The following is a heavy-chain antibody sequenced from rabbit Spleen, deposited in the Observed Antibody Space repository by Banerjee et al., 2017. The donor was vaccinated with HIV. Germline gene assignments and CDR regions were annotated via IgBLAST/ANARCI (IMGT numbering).Heavy chain of an antibody. CDR3: ARGSAAMTMVITGFYFNL. V-gene: IGHV1S45*01. J-gene: IGHJ4*01. Sequence: QEQLEESGGDLVKPGASLTLTCTASGVSFSVSSYMCWVRQAPGKGLEWIACIDAGSSGFTYFASWAKGRFTISKTSSTTVTLQMTSLTAADTATYFCARGSAAMTMVITGFYFNLWGPGTLVTVS. CDR2: IDAGSSGFT. D-gene: IGHD2-1*01. CDR1: GVSFSVSSY.